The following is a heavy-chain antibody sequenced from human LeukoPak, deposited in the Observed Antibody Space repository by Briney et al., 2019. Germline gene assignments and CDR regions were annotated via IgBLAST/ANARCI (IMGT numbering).Heavy chain of an antibody. Sequence: GGSLRLSCAASGFTVSSNYMSWVRQAPGKGLEWVANIKQDGSEKYYVDSVKGRFTISRDNAKNSLYLQMNSLRVEDTAVYYCAKEGRSLQTYWGQGTLVTVSS. D-gene: IGHD5-24*01. CDR2: IKQDGSEK. J-gene: IGHJ4*02. CDR3: AKEGRSLQTY. CDR1: GFTVSSNY. V-gene: IGHV3-7*03.